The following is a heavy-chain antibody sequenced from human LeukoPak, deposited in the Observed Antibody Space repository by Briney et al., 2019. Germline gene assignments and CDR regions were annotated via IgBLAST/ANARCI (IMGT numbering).Heavy chain of an antibody. V-gene: IGHV1-46*01. CDR3: ARDRGENWFDP. CDR1: GYTFTSYY. J-gene: IGHJ5*02. D-gene: IGHD3-10*01. Sequence: ASVKVSCKASGYTFTSYYMHWVRQAPGQGLEWMGIINPSGGSTSYAQKFQGRVTMTRDTSTSTVYMGLSSLRSEDTAVYYCARDRGENWFDPWGQGTLVTVSS. CDR2: INPSGGST.